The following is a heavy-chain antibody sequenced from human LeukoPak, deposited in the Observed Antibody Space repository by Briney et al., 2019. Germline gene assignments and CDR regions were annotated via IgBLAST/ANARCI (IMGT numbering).Heavy chain of an antibody. J-gene: IGHJ4*02. V-gene: IGHV3-21*01. CDR3: ARDQSYDRGYFDY. CDR2: ISSSSSYI. D-gene: IGHD3-22*01. Sequence: PGGSLRLSCAASGFTFSSYSMNWVRQAPGKGLEWVSSISSSSSYIYYADSVKGRFTISRDNAKNSLYLQMNSLRAEDTAVYYCARDQSYDRGYFDYWGQGTLVTVSS. CDR1: GFTFSSYS.